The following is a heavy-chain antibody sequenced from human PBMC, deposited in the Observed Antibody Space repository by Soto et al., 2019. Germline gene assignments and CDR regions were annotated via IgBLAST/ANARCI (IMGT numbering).Heavy chain of an antibody. CDR3: ARDSGNDWLDNSYYFYNYPMDV. J-gene: IGHJ6*02. D-gene: IGHD5-12*01. CDR1: GFTFNGHT. Sequence: GGSLRLSCAASGFTFNGHTMTWVRQAPGKGLEWVSSISSGSTYIYYADSVKGRFTISRDNAKKSLYLEMNGLTAEDTAVYFCARDSGNDWLDNSYYFYNYPMDVWGQGTPVTVSS. CDR2: ISSGSTYI. V-gene: IGHV3-21*01.